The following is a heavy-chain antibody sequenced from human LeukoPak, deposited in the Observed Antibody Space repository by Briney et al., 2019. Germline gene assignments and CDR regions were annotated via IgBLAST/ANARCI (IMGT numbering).Heavy chain of an antibody. Sequence: GGSLRLSCAASGFTFSSYAMSWVRQAPGKGLEWVSAFSSGGDNTYYADSVRGRFTISRDNSKNTFYLQMNSLRAGDTAVYYCAQSHTTSLRHFDCWGQGTLVTVSS. V-gene: IGHV3-23*01. J-gene: IGHJ4*02. CDR2: FSSGGDNT. D-gene: IGHD1-14*01. CDR3: AQSHTTSLRHFDC. CDR1: GFTFSSYA.